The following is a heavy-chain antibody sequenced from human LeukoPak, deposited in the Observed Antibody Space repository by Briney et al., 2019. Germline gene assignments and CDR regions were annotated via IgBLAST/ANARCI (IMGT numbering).Heavy chain of an antibody. CDR1: GFPFSSYW. D-gene: IGHD6-13*01. CDR3: AKDWDSSWYPGGYFDY. V-gene: IGHV3-7*01. J-gene: IGHJ4*02. Sequence: GGSLRLSCAASGFPFSSYWMAWVRQAPGKGLEWVASIKQDGGETFYVDSVKGRFTISRDNAKNSLYLQMNSLRAEDTAVYYCAKDWDSSWYPGGYFDYWGQGTLVTVSS. CDR2: IKQDGGET.